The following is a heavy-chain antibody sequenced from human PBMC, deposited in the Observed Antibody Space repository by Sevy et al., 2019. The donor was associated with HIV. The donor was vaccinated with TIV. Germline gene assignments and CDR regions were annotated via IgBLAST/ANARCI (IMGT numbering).Heavy chain of an antibody. D-gene: IGHD2-2*01. CDR1: GGTFSSYA. J-gene: IGHJ3*02. V-gene: IGHV1-69*06. CDR2: IIPIFGTA. CDR3: ARDSMGAFDI. Sequence: ASVKVSCKASGGTFSSYAISWVRQAPGQGLEWMGEIIPIFGTANYAQKFQGRVTITADKSTSTAYMELSSLRSEDTAVYYCARDSMGAFDIWGQGTMVTVSS.